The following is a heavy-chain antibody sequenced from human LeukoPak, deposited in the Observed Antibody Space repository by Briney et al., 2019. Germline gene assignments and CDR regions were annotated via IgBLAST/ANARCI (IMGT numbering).Heavy chain of an antibody. Sequence: PSQTLSLTCTVSGGSISSGDYSWTWIRQHPGKGLEWIGYVSHSGPTDIDPSLKSRASISVDTSTTQFSLRLTSVTAADTAKYYCARESRLRGTDWFDPWGQGTLVTVSS. D-gene: IGHD3-16*01. CDR3: ARESRLRGTDWFDP. J-gene: IGHJ5*02. V-gene: IGHV4-31*03. CDR1: GGSISSGDYS. CDR2: VSHSGPT.